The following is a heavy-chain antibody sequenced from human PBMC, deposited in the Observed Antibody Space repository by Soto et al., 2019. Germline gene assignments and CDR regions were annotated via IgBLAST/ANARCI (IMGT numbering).Heavy chain of an antibody. J-gene: IGHJ5*02. D-gene: IGHD1-26*01. CDR1: GFTFSSYA. Sequence: PGGSLRLSCAASGFTFSSYAMSWVRQAPGKGLEWVSAISGSGGSTYYADSVKGRFTTSRDNSKNTLYLQMNSLRAEDTAVYYCAKGVLRWELPRANWFDPWGQGTLVTVSS. CDR3: AKGVLRWELPRANWFDP. CDR2: ISGSGGST. V-gene: IGHV3-23*01.